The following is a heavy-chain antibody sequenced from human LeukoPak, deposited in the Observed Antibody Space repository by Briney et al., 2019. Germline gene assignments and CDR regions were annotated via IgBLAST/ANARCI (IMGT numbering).Heavy chain of an antibody. CDR3: AREFNYDGTVDI. J-gene: IGHJ3*02. Sequence: GGSLRLSCAASGFTFSTSTMNWVRQAPGKGLEWVSSISGTSTYISYADSVQGRFTNSRDNAKNSVHLQMHSLRAGDTAVYFCAREFNYDGTVDIWGQGTMVSVSS. CDR1: GFTFSTST. D-gene: IGHD4-23*01. CDR2: ISGTSTYI. V-gene: IGHV3-21*01.